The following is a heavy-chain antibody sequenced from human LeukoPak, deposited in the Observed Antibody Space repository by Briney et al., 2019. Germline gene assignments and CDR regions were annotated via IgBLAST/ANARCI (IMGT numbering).Heavy chain of an antibody. CDR2: ISSSGSTI. Sequence: GGSLRLSCAASGFTFSDYYLSWIRQAPGKGLEWVSYISSSGSTIYYADSVKGRFTISRDNAKNSLYLQMNSLRAEETAVYYCARAYGSGSYYIGDFDYWGQGTLVTVSS. J-gene: IGHJ4*02. D-gene: IGHD3-10*01. CDR1: GFTFSDYY. V-gene: IGHV3-11*01. CDR3: ARAYGSGSYYIGDFDY.